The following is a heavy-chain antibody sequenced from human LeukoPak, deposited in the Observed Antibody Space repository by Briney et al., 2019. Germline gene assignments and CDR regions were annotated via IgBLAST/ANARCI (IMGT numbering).Heavy chain of an antibody. CDR2: ISSSSSYI. V-gene: IGHV3-21*01. CDR1: GFTFSSYS. CDR3: ARGKMVNYYDSSGYYYPFDY. D-gene: IGHD3-22*01. Sequence: GGSLRLSCAASGFTFSSYSMNWVRQAPGKGLEWVSSISSSSSYIYYADSVKGRFTISRDNAKNSLYLQMNSLRAEDTAVYYCARGKMVNYYDSSGYYYPFDYWGQGTLVTVSS. J-gene: IGHJ4*02.